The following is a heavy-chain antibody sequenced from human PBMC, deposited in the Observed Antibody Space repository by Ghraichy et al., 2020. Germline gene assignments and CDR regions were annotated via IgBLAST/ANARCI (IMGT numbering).Heavy chain of an antibody. Sequence: SETLSLTCAVYGGSFSGYYWSWIRQPPGKGLEWIGEINHSGSTNYNPSLKSRVTISVDTSKNQFSLKLSSVTAADTAVYYCARGWYSGYDLTFDYWGQGTLVTVSS. CDR1: GGSFSGYY. V-gene: IGHV4-34*01. D-gene: IGHD5-12*01. CDR3: ARGWYSGYDLTFDY. J-gene: IGHJ4*02. CDR2: INHSGST.